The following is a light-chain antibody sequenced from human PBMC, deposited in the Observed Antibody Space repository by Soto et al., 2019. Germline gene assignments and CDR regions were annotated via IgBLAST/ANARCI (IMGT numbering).Light chain of an antibody. V-gene: IGKV3-20*01. J-gene: IGKJ5*01. CDR1: QSVSSSY. CDR3: QQYGSSPPIT. CDR2: GAS. Sequence: EIVLTQSPGTLSLSPGERATLSCRASQSVSSSYLAWYQQKPGQAPRLLIYGASSRATGIADRFSGSGSGTDFTLTISRLEPEDVAVYYCQQYGSSPPITFGEGTRLEIK.